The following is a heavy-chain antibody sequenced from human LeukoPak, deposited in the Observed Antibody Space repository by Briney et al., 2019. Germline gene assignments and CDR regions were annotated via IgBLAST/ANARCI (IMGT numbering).Heavy chain of an antibody. Sequence: PGESLKISCHGSGYSFTSDWIAWVRQMPVKGLEWMGTIYPGVSETTYSPSFQGQVTISADKSITTAYLQWSSLKASDTAMYYCARLVRYCSGGNCYSRYLDYWGQGTLVTVSS. V-gene: IGHV5-51*01. J-gene: IGHJ4*02. D-gene: IGHD2-15*01. CDR3: ARLVRYCSGGNCYSRYLDY. CDR1: GYSFTSDW. CDR2: IYPGVSET.